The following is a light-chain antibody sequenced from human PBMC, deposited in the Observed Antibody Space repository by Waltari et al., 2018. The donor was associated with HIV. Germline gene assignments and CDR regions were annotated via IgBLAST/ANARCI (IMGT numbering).Light chain of an antibody. CDR2: RSN. CDR1: SSNLGNTY. CDR3: AAWDDSLSGPV. J-gene: IGLJ3*02. Sequence: QSVLTQPASASGTPGQRVTFSCSGSSSNLGNTYVYWYQQLPGTAPKVLIYRSNQRPSGVPDRFSGSKSGTSASLAISGLRSEDEADYYCAAWDDSLSGPVFGGGTKVTVL. V-gene: IGLV1-47*01.